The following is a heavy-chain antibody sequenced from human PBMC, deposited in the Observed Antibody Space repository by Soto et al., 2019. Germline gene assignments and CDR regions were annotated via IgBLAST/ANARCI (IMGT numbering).Heavy chain of an antibody. CDR3: VRVLPAAAGTGGDY. CDR1: GYSFTNYW. D-gene: IGHD6-13*01. Sequence: GESLKISCKGSGYSFTNYWIGWVRQMPGKGLEWMGTIYHSDSATTYSPSFQGQVTSSADKSISTAYLQWSSLKASATAMYYCVRVLPAAAGTGGDYWGQGTLVTVSS. V-gene: IGHV5-51*01. J-gene: IGHJ4*02. CDR2: IYHSDSAT.